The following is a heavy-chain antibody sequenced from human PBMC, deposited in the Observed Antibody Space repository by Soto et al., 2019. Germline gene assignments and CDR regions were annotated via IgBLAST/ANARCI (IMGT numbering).Heavy chain of an antibody. CDR3: ARDGWRGYGGNSGQVWAY. V-gene: IGHV1-18*01. D-gene: IGHD2-21*02. CDR2: ISAYNGNT. J-gene: IGHJ4*02. CDR1: GYTFTSYG. Sequence: GASVKVSCKASGYTFTSYGISWVRQAPGQGLEWMGWISAYNGNTNYAQKLQGRVTMTTDTSTSTAYMELRSLRSDDTAVYYCARDGWRGYGGNSGQVWAYWGQGTLVTVSS.